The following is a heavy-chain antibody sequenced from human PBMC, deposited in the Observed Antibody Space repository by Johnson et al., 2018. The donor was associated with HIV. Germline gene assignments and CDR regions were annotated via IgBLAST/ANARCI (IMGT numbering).Heavy chain of an antibody. CDR3: ARAQGWGYYDTSGYSPFGAFDI. D-gene: IGHD3-22*01. Sequence: VQLVESGGGLVQPGGSLRLSCAASGFTFSSYAMSWVRQAPGKGLEWVSDISGSGGSTYYADSVKGRFTITGDNSMNTLYLQMNSLRAEATAVYYCARAQGWGYYDTSGYSPFGAFDIWGQGTLVTVSS. CDR2: ISGSGGST. CDR1: GFTFSSYA. V-gene: IGHV3-23*04. J-gene: IGHJ3*02.